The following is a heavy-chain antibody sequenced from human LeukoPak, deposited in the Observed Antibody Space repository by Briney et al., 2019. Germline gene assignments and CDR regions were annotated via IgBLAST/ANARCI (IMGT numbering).Heavy chain of an antibody. Sequence: GGSLRLSCGASGFTFSSYGMHWVRQAPGKGLEWVAYIRFDGSDKYYADSVRGRFTISRDNAKNSLYLQMNSLRAEDTALYYCAKDGRNFFDYWGLGTLVSVSS. CDR3: AKDGRNFFDY. J-gene: IGHJ4*02. CDR2: IRFDGSDK. D-gene: IGHD1-14*01. V-gene: IGHV3-30*02. CDR1: GFTFSSYG.